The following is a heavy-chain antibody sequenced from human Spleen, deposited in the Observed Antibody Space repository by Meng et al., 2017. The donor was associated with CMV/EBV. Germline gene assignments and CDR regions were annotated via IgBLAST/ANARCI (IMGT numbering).Heavy chain of an antibody. D-gene: IGHD6-19*01. J-gene: IGHJ4*02. Sequence: QVQLQGPGPGRVKPSGTLSLPCAVSGGSISSRNWWSWVRQPPGKGLEWIGEIYHSGSTNYNPSLKSRVTISVDKSKNQFSLNLSSVTAADTAVYYCARVGQWLPIDYWGQGTLVTVSS. CDR1: GGSISSRNW. CDR3: ARVGQWLPIDY. V-gene: IGHV4-4*02. CDR2: IYHSGST.